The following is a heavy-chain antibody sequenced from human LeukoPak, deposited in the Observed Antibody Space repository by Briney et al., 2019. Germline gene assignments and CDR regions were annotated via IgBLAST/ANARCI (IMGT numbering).Heavy chain of an antibody. CDR1: GFSFCSFA. CDR3: GREGRDDRSASPASNWFDP. V-gene: IGHV3-64*01. Sequence: GGTLRLSRAASGFSFCSFAMHWVRHATGQGLEYVSAISSNGGSTYYANSLKGRFTISRYNSKNTMYLQMGSLRSEDICVFYCGREGRDDRSASPASNWFDPWGQGTLVTVSS. D-gene: IGHD3-22*01. J-gene: IGHJ5*02. CDR2: ISSNGGST.